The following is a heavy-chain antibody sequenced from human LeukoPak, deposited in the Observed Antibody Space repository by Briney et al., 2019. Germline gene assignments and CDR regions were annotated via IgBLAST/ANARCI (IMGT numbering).Heavy chain of an antibody. Sequence: ASVLVSCKASRYTFRRHDINWVRQATGQGLEWMGWVSPKTGRTGYAQKFQGRVYMTTNASLSTAYMELSSLRSDDTAVYFCARESERNDGWFDPWGQGTLVTVSS. CDR1: RYTFRRHD. J-gene: IGHJ5*02. D-gene: IGHD1-1*01. CDR3: ARESERNDGWFDP. V-gene: IGHV1-8*01. CDR2: VSPKTGRT.